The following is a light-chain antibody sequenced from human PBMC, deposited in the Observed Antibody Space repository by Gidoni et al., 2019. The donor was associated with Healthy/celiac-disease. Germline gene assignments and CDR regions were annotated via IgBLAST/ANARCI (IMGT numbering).Light chain of an antibody. CDR3: QQYGSSLTWT. Sequence: EIVFTRPPGTLSLSPGERATLSYRASQSVSRSYLAWYQQKPGQAPRLPIDGASSRATGIPNRFSGSGSGTDFTLTISRLEPEDFAVYYCQQYGSSLTWTFGQGTKVEIK. CDR2: GAS. CDR1: QSVSRSY. J-gene: IGKJ1*01. V-gene: IGKV3-20*01.